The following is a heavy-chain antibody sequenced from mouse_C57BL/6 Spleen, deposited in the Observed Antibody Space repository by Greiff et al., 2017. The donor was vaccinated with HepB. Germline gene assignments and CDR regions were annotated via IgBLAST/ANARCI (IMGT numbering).Heavy chain of an antibody. CDR3: ATMVTYYYAMDY. CDR2: ISSGSSTI. J-gene: IGHJ4*01. Sequence: EVHLVESGGGLVKPGGSLKLSCAASGFTFSDYGMHWVRQAPEKGLEWVAYISSGSSTIYYADTVKGRFTISRDNAKNTLFLQMTSLRSEDTAMYYCATMVTYYYAMDYWGQGTSVTVSS. V-gene: IGHV5-17*01. CDR1: GFTFSDYG. D-gene: IGHD2-1*01.